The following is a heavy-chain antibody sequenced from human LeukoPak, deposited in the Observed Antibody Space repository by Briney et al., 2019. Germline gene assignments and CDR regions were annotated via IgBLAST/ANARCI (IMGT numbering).Heavy chain of an antibody. J-gene: IGHJ6*02. D-gene: IGHD3-16*01. Sequence: GGSLRLSCAASGFTFSSYGMRWVRQAPGKGLEWVAVISYDGSNKYYADSVKGRFTISRDNSKNTLYLQMNSLRAEDTAVYYCAKPRTPGFGYYYGMDVWGQGTTATVSS. CDR1: GFTFSSYG. CDR2: ISYDGSNK. V-gene: IGHV3-30*18. CDR3: AKPRTPGFGYYYGMDV.